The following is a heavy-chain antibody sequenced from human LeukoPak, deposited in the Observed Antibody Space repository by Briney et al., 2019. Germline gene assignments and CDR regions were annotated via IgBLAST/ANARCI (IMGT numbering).Heavy chain of an antibody. CDR3: AGLSPPIASFCSGGTCYSGGFDP. CDR1: GYTFTSYG. Sequence: GASVKVSCKASGYTFTSYGITWVRQAPGQGLEWMGWITTYNGNTYYAQNFQGRVTMTADTSTSTAYMEVRSLRSDDTAVYYCAGLSPPIASFCSGGTCYSGGFDPWGQGTLVTVSS. D-gene: IGHD2-15*01. J-gene: IGHJ5*02. V-gene: IGHV1-18*01. CDR2: ITTYNGNT.